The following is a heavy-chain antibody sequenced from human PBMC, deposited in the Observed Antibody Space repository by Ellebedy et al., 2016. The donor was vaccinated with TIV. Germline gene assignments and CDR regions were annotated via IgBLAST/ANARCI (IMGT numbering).Heavy chain of an antibody. J-gene: IGHJ4*02. CDR3: ARGARGGGNSVFDY. D-gene: IGHD4-23*01. CDR2: ISTGGGTT. Sequence: GESLKISXAASEFSFSTYGMNWLRQRPGKGLEWIAYISTGGGTTFYADSVKGRFTTSRDNGNNLLFLQVNSLTDGDTAVYYCARGARGGGNSVFDYWGPGVVVTVSS. CDR1: EFSFSTYG. V-gene: IGHV3-48*02.